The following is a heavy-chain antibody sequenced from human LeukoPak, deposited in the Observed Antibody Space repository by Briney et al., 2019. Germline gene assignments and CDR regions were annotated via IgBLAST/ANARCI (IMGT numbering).Heavy chain of an antibody. V-gene: IGHV7-4-1*02. CDR2: ISTNTGNP. CDR1: GYTFTSYA. J-gene: IGHJ4*02. CDR3: ARRKYSAYDLFDY. Sequence: GASVKVSCKASGYTFTSYAMNWVRQAPGQGLEWMGWISTNTGNPTYAQGFTGRFVFSLDTSVSTAFLQISSLKPEDTAVYYCARRKYSAYDLFDYWGQGTLVTVSS. D-gene: IGHD5-12*01.